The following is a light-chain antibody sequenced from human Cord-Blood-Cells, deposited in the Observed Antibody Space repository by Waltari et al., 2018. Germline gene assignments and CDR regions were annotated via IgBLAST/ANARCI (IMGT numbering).Light chain of an antibody. CDR1: QGVSSN. CDR3: QQYNNWHQT. Sequence: EILLTQSPATLSLSPWERPTLSCRASQGVSSNLAWSQQKPGQAPRLLIYGASTRATGIPARFSGSGSGTEFTLTISSLESEDFAVYYCQQYNNWHQTFGQGTKVEIK. CDR2: GAS. V-gene: IGKV3-15*01. J-gene: IGKJ1*01.